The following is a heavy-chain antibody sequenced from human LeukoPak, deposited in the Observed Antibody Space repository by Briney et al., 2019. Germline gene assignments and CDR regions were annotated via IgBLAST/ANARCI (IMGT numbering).Heavy chain of an antibody. J-gene: IGHJ6*03. Sequence: GGSLRLSCAASGFTFSSYAMSWVRQAPGKGLEWVSYIGSSDDTIFYADSMKGRFTISRDNAKNSLDLQMNSLRTEDTAVYYCARMGPYYYYMDVWGKGTTVTVSS. CDR3: ARMGPYYYYMDV. CDR1: GFTFSSYA. CDR2: IGSSDDTI. V-gene: IGHV3-48*03.